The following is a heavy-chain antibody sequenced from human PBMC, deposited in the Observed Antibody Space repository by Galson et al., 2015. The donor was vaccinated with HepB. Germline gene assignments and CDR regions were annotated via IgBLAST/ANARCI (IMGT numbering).Heavy chain of an antibody. J-gene: IGHJ6*02. D-gene: IGHD3-22*01. CDR1: GGSISSGGYY. Sequence: TLSLTCTVSGGSISSGGYYWSWIRQHPGKGLEWIGYIYYSGSTYYNPSLKSRVTISVDTSKNQFSLKLSSVTAADTAVYYCARVVSYYYYGMDVWGQGTTVTVSS. CDR3: ARVVSYYYYGMDV. V-gene: IGHV4-31*03. CDR2: IYYSGST.